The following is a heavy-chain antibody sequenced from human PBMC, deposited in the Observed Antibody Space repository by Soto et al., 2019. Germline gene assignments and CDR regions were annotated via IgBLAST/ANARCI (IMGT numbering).Heavy chain of an antibody. CDR1: GGSISSGGYY. CDR2: IYYSGST. V-gene: IGHV4-31*03. CDR3: AREPPT. Sequence: QVQLQESGPGLVKPSQTLSLTCTVSGGSISSGGYYWSWIRHHPGKGLEWIGYIYYSGSTYYNPSPXSXXTMSVDTSTTQSSLKLSSVTAPDSAVYHCAREPPTWGQGTLVTVSS. J-gene: IGHJ5*02.